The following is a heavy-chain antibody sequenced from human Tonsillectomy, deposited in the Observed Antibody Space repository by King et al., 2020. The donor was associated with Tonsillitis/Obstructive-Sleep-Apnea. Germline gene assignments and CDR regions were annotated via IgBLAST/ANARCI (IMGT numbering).Heavy chain of an antibody. Sequence: VQLVESGGGVVQPGRSLRLSCAASGFIFSSCTVYWVRQGPGKGLEWVAFMLYDGSHRDYADSVEGRFSISRDISKNTVYLQMNSLGAEDTAVYYCARGDHTWGGAFDIWGQRTMVTVSS. J-gene: IGHJ3*02. V-gene: IGHV3-30*04. CDR1: GFIFSSCT. D-gene: IGHD3-10*01. CDR3: ARGDHTWGGAFDI. CDR2: MLYDGSHR.